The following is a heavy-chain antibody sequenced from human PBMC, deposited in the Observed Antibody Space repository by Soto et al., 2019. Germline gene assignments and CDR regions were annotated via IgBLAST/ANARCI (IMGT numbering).Heavy chain of an antibody. D-gene: IGHD3-10*01. J-gene: IGHJ4*02. Sequence: GGSLRLSCAASGFTFSNYWMTWVRQAPGKGLEWVANIKQDGSEKYFVDSVKGRSTISRDNAKNSVYLHMDSLRVEDTAVYYCARVEGGYYGSGSYGFDYWGQGSLVTVS. CDR1: GFTFSNYW. V-gene: IGHV3-7*01. CDR3: ARVEGGYYGSGSYGFDY. CDR2: IKQDGSEK.